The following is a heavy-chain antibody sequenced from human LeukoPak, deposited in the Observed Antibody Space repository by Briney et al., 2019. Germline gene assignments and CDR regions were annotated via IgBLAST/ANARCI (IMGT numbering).Heavy chain of an antibody. V-gene: IGHV3-30*03. CDR3: ARGNWRGGSGSYSLDY. J-gene: IGHJ4*02. CDR1: GFTFSSYG. D-gene: IGHD3-10*01. CDR2: ISYDGSNK. Sequence: GGSLRLSCAASGFTFSSYGMHWVRQAPGKGLEWVALISYDGSNKYYGDSVKGRFTISRDNAKNTLYLQMNSLRVEDTAVYYCARGNWRGGSGSYSLDYWGQGTLVTVSS.